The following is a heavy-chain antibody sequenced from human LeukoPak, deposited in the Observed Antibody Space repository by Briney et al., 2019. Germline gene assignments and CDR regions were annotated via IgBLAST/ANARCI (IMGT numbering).Heavy chain of an antibody. V-gene: IGHV3-66*01. CDR1: GFTVSSNY. CDR3: ASRRDGYIPDAFDI. J-gene: IGHJ3*02. D-gene: IGHD5-24*01. CDR2: IYSGGST. Sequence: PGGSLRLSCAASGFTVSSNYMSWGRQAPGKGLEWVSVIYSGGSTYYADSVKGRFTISRDNSKNTLYLQMNSLRAEDTAVYYCASRRDGYIPDAFDIWGQGTMVTVSS.